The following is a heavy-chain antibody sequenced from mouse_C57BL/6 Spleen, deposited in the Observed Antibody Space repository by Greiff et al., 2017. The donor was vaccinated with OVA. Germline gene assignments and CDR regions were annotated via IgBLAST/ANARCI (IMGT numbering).Heavy chain of an antibody. CDR3: ARDHYYGSGHYWYFDV. CDR2: ISYDGSN. D-gene: IGHD1-1*01. V-gene: IGHV3-6*01. J-gene: IGHJ1*03. CDR1: GYSITSGYY. Sequence: EVKLMESGPGLVKPSQSLSLTCSVTGYSITSGYYWNWIRQFPGNKLEWMGYISYDGSNNYNPSLKNRISITRDTSKNQFFLKLNSVTTEDTATYYCARDHYYGSGHYWYFDVWGTGTTVTVSS.